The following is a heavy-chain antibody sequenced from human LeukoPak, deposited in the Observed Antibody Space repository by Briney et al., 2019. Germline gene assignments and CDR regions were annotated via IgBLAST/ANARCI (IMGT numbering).Heavy chain of an antibody. J-gene: IGHJ4*02. CDR2: ISTSGSTT. V-gene: IGHV3-11*01. D-gene: IGHD4-11*01. CDR3: ARSALTVTSSNDFDY. CDR1: GFTCSDYY. Sequence: PGGSLRLSCAASGFTCSDYYMSWIRQAPGKGLEWVSYISTSGSTTYYADSVKGRFTISRDDAKNSLYQQMNSLSAEDTAVYYCARSALTVTSSNDFDYWGQGTLVTVSS.